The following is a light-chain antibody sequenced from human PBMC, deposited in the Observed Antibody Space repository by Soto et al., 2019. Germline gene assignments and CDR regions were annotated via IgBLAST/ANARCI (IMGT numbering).Light chain of an antibody. CDR1: QSLLHSNGFHY. V-gene: IGKV2-28*01. Sequence: DIVMTQSPLSLPVTPGEPASISCKSSQSLLHSNGFHYLDWYMQKPGQSPQLLIYLGSTRAAGXPXXVGDSGSGTDFTLRISRVEAEDVGVYYGMQTLQTWTFGQGTKVEI. J-gene: IGKJ1*01. CDR3: MQTLQTWT. CDR2: LGS.